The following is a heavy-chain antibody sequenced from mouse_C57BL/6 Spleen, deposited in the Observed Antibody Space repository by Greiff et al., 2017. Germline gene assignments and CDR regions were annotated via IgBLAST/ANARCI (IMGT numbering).Heavy chain of an antibody. V-gene: IGHV2-2*01. J-gene: IGHJ2*01. CDR1: GFSLTSYC. CDR3: ARGLCYFDY. CDR2: IWRGGST. Sequence: VHLVQSGPGLVQPSPSLSITCTASGFSLTSYCVHWVRQSPGQGLEWLGVIWRGGSTDYNAAFISRLSISKDNSKSQVFFKMNRLQADDAAIYYCARGLCYFDYWGQGTTLTVSS.